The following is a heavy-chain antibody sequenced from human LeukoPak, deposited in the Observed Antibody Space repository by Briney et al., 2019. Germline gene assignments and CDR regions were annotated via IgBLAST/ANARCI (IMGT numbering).Heavy chain of an antibody. Sequence: GGSLRLSCAASGFTFSSYGMSWVRQAPGKGLEWVSGISGSGDTTYYAESVKGRFTISRDNSKNTVYLQMNSLRAEDTAVYYCAKDRYYGSGSYCLDVWGQGTTVTVSS. CDR2: ISGSGDTT. CDR1: GFTFSSYG. V-gene: IGHV3-23*01. CDR3: AKDRYYGSGSYCLDV. J-gene: IGHJ6*02. D-gene: IGHD3-10*01.